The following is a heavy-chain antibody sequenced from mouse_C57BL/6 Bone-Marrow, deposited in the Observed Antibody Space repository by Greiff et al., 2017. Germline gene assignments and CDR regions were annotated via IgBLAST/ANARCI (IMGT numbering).Heavy chain of an antibody. CDR2: IYPGSGNT. CDR1: GYTFTDYY. V-gene: IGHV1-76*01. CDR3: ARGTTMVTRGFAY. J-gene: IGHJ3*01. Sequence: VQLQQSGAELVRPGASVKLSCKASGYTFTDYYINWVKQRPGQGLEWIARIYPGSGNTYYNEKFKGKATLTAEKSSSTAYMQLSSLTSEDSAVYFCARGTTMVTRGFAYWGQGTLVTVSA. D-gene: IGHD2-2*01.